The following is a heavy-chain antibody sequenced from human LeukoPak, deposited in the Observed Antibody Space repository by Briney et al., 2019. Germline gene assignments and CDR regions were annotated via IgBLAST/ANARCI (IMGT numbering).Heavy chain of an antibody. CDR2: ISGSGGST. CDR3: AKVITAGWKKDVLDI. V-gene: IGHV3-23*01. Sequence: PRRSLRLSSAASGFTFRSNAMNSVRQAPGKGLEWVSAISGSGGSTYYAASVRGRFTISRDNSQNTLYLQMNNLRAEDTALYYCAKVITAGWKKDVLDIWGRGTMVTVSS. D-gene: IGHD1-1*01. J-gene: IGHJ3*02. CDR1: GFTFRSNA.